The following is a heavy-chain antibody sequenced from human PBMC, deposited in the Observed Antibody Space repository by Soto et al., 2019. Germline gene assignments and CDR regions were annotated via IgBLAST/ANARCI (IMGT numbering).Heavy chain of an antibody. J-gene: IGHJ3*02. CDR1: GYTFSAYT. D-gene: IGHD3-3*02. CDR2: INAGSGNT. V-gene: IGHV1-3*01. CDR3: ARDTETLGPRANDALDI. Sequence: QAQVVQSRAEMKKPGASVKVSCKATGYTFSAYTMNWVRQAPGQSLEWMGWINAGSGNTKYSQNFQRRVSITRDTSASTVYMELTGLTSEDTAVYYCARDTETLGPRANDALDIWGQGTMVTVSS.